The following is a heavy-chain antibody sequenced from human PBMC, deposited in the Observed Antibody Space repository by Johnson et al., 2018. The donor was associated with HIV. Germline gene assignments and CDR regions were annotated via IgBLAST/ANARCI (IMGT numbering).Heavy chain of an antibody. Sequence: VQLVESGGGLVKPGGSLRLSCAASAFTFSNAWLSWVRQAPGKGLEWVGRINSKTDGGTTDYAAPVKGRFTISRNDSKNTLYLQMNSLKTEDPAVYYCTTSVGATLRGAFDIWGQGTMVTVSS. J-gene: IGHJ3*02. V-gene: IGHV3-15*01. D-gene: IGHD1-26*01. CDR3: TTSVGATLRGAFDI. CDR2: INSKTDGGTT. CDR1: AFTFSNAW.